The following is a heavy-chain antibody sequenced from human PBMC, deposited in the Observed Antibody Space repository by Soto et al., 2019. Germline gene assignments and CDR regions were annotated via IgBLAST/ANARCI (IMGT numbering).Heavy chain of an antibody. V-gene: IGHV4-4*07. CDR3: AREPYVNYYDSSGYYYRWFDP. Sequence: PSETLSLTCTVSGGSISSYYWSWIRQPAGKGLEWIGRIYTSGSTNYNPSLKSRVTMSVGTSKNQFSLKLSSVTAADTAVYYCAREPYVNYYDSSGYYYRWFDPWGQGTLVTVSS. CDR1: GGSISSYY. J-gene: IGHJ5*02. D-gene: IGHD3-22*01. CDR2: IYTSGST.